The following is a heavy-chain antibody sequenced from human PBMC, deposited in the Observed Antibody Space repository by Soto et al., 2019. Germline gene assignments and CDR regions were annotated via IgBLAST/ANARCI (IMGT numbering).Heavy chain of an antibody. CDR1: GGSISSGGYS. V-gene: IGHV4-30-2*01. CDR3: ARLVGARWFDP. D-gene: IGHD1-26*01. J-gene: IGHJ5*02. CDR2: IYHSGST. Sequence: SETQSLTCAVSGGSISSGGYSWSWIRQPPGKGLEWIGYIYHSGSTYYNPSLKSRVTISVDRSKNQFSLKLSSVTAADTAVYYCARLVGARWFDPWGQGTLVTVSS.